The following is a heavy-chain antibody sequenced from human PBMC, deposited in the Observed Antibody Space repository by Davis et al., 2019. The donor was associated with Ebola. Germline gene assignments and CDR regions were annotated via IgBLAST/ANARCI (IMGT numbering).Heavy chain of an antibody. J-gene: IGHJ4*02. V-gene: IGHV4-34*01. Sequence: SETLSLTCAVYGGSFSGYYWSWIRQPPGKGLEWIGEINHSGSTNYNPYLKSRVTISADTSKDHISLRLTSVTAADTAVYYCVRRAGIYYFDSWGQGTLVIVSS. CDR3: VRRAGIYYFDS. CDR1: GGSFSGYY. CDR2: INHSGST. D-gene: IGHD1-1*01.